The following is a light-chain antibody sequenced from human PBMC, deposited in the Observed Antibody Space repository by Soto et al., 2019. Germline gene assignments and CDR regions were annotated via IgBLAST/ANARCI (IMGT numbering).Light chain of an antibody. J-gene: IGLJ1*01. Sequence: QSVLTQPPSAYGTPGQRVTISCSGSSSNIGSKTVNWYQQLPGTVPKLLIYNSYQRPSGVPDRFSGSKSGTSASLAISGLQSEDEADYYCAAWDDSLNGYVFGAGNKVTVL. V-gene: IGLV1-44*01. CDR1: SSNIGSKT. CDR3: AAWDDSLNGYV. CDR2: NSY.